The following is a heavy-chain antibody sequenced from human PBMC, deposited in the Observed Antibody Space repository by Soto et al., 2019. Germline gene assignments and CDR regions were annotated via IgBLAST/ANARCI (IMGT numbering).Heavy chain of an antibody. CDR2: IYYSGET. D-gene: IGHD3-16*01. Sequence: QVQLQESGPGLVKPSETLSLTCTVSGDSISRYYWSWIRLSPGKGLEWIGYIYYSGETNYNPSVKSGVTISVDGTKNQLSLKLRSVTAADTAVYYCARDQGGEFLKGSGMDVWGQGTTVTVSS. V-gene: IGHV4-59*01. CDR1: GDSISRYY. J-gene: IGHJ6*02. CDR3: ARDQGGEFLKGSGMDV.